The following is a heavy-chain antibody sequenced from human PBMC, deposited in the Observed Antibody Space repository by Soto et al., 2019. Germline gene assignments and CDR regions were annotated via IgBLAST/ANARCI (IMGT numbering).Heavy chain of an antibody. V-gene: IGHV3-23*01. Sequence: GGSLRLSCAASGFTFSSYVMNWVRQAPGKGLEWVSGISDSGSRTNYADSVKGRLTISRDTSQNTVHLEMKSLRAEATALYFCVKEEGAHDALVIWGHWTMVTVSS. CDR3: VKEEGAHDALVI. CDR2: ISDSGSRT. J-gene: IGHJ3*02. CDR1: GFTFSSYV.